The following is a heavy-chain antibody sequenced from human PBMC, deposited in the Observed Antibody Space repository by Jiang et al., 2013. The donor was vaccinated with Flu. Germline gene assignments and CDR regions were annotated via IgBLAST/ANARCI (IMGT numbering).Heavy chain of an antibody. CDR2: IYPGDSDT. CDR3: ARLRDLYDFWRGPGFDP. V-gene: IGHV5-51*01. CDR1: GYSFTSYW. D-gene: IGHD3-3*01. Sequence: GAEVKKPGESLKISCKGSGYSFTSYWIGWVRQMPGKGLEWMGIIYPGDSDTRYSPSFQGQVTISADKSISTAYLQWSSLKASDTAMYYCARLRDLYDFWRGPGFDPWGQGTLVTVSS. J-gene: IGHJ5*02.